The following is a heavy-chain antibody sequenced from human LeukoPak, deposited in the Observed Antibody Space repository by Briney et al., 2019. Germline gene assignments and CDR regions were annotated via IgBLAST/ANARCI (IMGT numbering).Heavy chain of an antibody. V-gene: IGHV3-43*01. D-gene: IGHD3-22*01. CDR2: ISWDGTT. CDR3: VKDLSYESSGSFFDF. J-gene: IGHJ4*02. Sequence: GGSLRLSCAASGFTFEDYTMHWVRQAPGKTLEWVSLISWDGTTYYTDSVEGRFTISRDNSKDSLYLQMDTLRSEDTAFYYCVKDLSYESSGSFFDFWGQGTLVTVS. CDR1: GFTFEDYT.